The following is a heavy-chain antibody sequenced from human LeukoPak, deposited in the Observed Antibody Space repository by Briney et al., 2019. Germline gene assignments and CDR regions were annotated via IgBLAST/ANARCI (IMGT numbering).Heavy chain of an antibody. Sequence: GGSLRLSCAAPGFTVSSNYMSWVRQAPGKGLEWVSVIYSGGSTYYADSVKGRFTISRDNSKNTLYLQMNSLRAEDTAVYYCARDSDTAIDYWGQGTLVTVSS. V-gene: IGHV3-53*01. D-gene: IGHD5-18*01. CDR1: GFTVSSNY. CDR3: ARDSDTAIDY. J-gene: IGHJ4*02. CDR2: IYSGGST.